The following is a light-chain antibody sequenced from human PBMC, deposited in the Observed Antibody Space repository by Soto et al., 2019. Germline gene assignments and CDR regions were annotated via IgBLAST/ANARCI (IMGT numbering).Light chain of an antibody. V-gene: IGKV3-15*01. CDR1: QSVSSN. CDR2: GAS. CDR3: QQDNNWPS. J-gene: IGKJ2*01. Sequence: EIVMTQSPATLSVSPGERATLSCRASQSVSSNLAWYQQKPGQAPRLLIYGASPRATGIPARFSGSGSGTEFTLTISSLQSEDFAVYYCQQDNNWPSFGQGTKLEIK.